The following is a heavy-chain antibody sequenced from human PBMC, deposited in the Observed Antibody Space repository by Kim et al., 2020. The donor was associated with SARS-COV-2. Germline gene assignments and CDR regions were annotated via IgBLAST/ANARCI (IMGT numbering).Heavy chain of an antibody. CDR2: STI. V-gene: IGHV3-48*04. J-gene: IGHJ4*02. D-gene: IGHD3-16*01. CDR3: ASGSGLMDY. Sequence: STIYYADSVKGRFTISRDNAKTSLYLQMNSLRAEDTAVYYCASGSGLMDYWGQGTLVTVSS.